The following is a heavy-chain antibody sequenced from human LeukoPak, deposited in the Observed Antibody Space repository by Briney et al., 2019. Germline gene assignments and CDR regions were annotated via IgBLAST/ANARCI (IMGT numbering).Heavy chain of an antibody. CDR2: IYYSGST. CDR1: GGSISSYY. CDR3: ARGQATYDFDY. Sequence: PSETLSLTCTVSGGSISSYYWSWIRQPPGKGLEWIGYIYYSGSTNYNPSLKSRVTISVDTSKNQFSLKLSSVTAADTAVYYCARGQATYDFDYWGQGTLVTVSS. D-gene: IGHD3-16*01. V-gene: IGHV4-59*12. J-gene: IGHJ4*02.